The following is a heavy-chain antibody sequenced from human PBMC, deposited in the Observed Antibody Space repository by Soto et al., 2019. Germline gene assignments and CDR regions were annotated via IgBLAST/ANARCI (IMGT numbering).Heavy chain of an antibody. CDR2: TYYRPKWYN. D-gene: IGHD2-2*02. CDR1: GGSVCSNSAA. CDR3: ARGVRYCSSTSCYTRYGMDV. V-gene: IGHV6-1*01. Sequence: SQTLSLTCAISGGSVCSNSAAWNWIRQSPSRGLEWLGRTYYRPKWYNDYAVSVKSRITINPDTSKNQFSLQLNSVTPEDTAVYYCARGVRYCSSTSCYTRYGMDVWGQGTTVTVYS. J-gene: IGHJ6*02.